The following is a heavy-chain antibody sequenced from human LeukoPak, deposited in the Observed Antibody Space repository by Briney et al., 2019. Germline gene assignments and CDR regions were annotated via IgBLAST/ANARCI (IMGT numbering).Heavy chain of an antibody. J-gene: IGHJ4*02. Sequence: GESLKISCAASGFTVSSNYMSWVRQAPGKGLEWVSVIYSGGSTYYADSVKGRFTISRDNSKNTLYLQMNSLRAEDTAVYYCARFIAAAAPPDYWGQGTLVTVSS. CDR3: ARFIAAAAPPDY. CDR2: IYSGGST. V-gene: IGHV3-53*01. D-gene: IGHD6-13*01. CDR1: GFTVSSNY.